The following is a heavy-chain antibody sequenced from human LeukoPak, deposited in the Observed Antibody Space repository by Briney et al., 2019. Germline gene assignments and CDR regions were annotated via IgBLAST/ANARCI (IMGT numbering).Heavy chain of an antibody. CDR3: ARGRGYDFWSGYYTSYFDY. Sequence: SETLSLTCAVYGGSFSGYYWSWIRQPPGKGLEWIGEINHSGSTNYNPSLKSRVTISVDTSKNQFSLKLSSVTAADTAVYYCARGRGYDFWSGYYTSYFDYWGQGTLVTVSS. J-gene: IGHJ4*02. V-gene: IGHV4-34*01. CDR1: GGSFSGYY. CDR2: INHSGST. D-gene: IGHD3-3*01.